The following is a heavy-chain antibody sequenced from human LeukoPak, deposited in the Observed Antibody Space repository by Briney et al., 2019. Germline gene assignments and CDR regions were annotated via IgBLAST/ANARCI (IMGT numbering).Heavy chain of an antibody. Sequence: GGSLRLSLAASGFTFSNYVMSWVRPAPGKGLECVSAISGSGGSTYYADSVKGRFTISRDNSKNTLYLQMSSLRAEDTAVYYCAKDPNGVYIGAFDIWGQGTMVTVSS. CDR3: AKDPNGVYIGAFDI. CDR1: GFTFSNYV. J-gene: IGHJ3*02. D-gene: IGHD4-17*01. V-gene: IGHV3-23*01. CDR2: ISGSGGST.